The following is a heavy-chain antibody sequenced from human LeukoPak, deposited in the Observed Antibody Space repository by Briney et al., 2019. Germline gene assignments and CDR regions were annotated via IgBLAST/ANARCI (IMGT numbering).Heavy chain of an antibody. CDR3: ARVAEDCSSTRCYAGVDY. D-gene: IGHD2-2*01. J-gene: IGHJ4*02. Sequence: GGSLRLSCAASGFTFSSYSMNWVRQAPGEGLEWVSTISSSGSYIYYADSVKGRFTISRDNAKNSLYLQMNSLRAEDTAVYYCARVAEDCSSTRCYAGVDYWGQGTLVTVSS. CDR1: GFTFSSYS. CDR2: ISSSGSYI. V-gene: IGHV3-21*04.